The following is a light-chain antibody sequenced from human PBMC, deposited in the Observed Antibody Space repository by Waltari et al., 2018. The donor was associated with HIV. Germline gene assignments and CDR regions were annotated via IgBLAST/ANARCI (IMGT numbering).Light chain of an antibody. CDR3: RVWRSSREVVV. J-gene: IGLJ2*01. CDR2: DDS. V-gene: IGLV3-21*02. Sequence: SYVLTQPPSVSVAPGQTARITCGGNNIGSKSVHWYQQKPGQAPVLVVYDDSDRPSGIPERFPGSNSGNTATLAIGRGEGGEEADCYCRVWRSSREVVVFGGGTKLTVL. CDR1: NIGSKS.